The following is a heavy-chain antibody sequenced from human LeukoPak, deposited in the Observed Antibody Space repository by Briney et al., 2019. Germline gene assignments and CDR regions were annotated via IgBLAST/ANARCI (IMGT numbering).Heavy chain of an antibody. CDR3: ARGDSGGYHYYGMDV. J-gene: IGHJ6*02. V-gene: IGHV4-61*02. Sequence: PSETLSLTCTVSGGSISSGSDYWSWIRQPAGKGLEWIGRIYISGSTNYNPSLKNRVTISLDTSKNQFSLKLSSVTAADTAVYYCARGDSGGYHYYGMDVWGQGTTVTVSS. CDR2: IYISGST. CDR1: GGSISSGSDY. D-gene: IGHD6-19*01.